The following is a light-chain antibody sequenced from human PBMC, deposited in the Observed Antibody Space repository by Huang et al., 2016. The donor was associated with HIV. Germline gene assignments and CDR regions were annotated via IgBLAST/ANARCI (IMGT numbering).Light chain of an antibody. V-gene: IGKV1-5*03. CDR1: QSISSW. CDR2: EAS. J-gene: IGKJ1*01. Sequence: DIQMTQSPPTLSRSVGDRVTITCRASQSISSWLGWYQQKPGKAPKLLIYEASKLQRGGPSRFSGRRSGTEFTLTISSLQPDDFATYYCQQYNSHPGTFGLGTKVEMK. CDR3: QQYNSHPGT.